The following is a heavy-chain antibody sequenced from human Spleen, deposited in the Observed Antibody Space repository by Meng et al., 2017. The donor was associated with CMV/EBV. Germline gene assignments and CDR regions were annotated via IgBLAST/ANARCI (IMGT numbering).Heavy chain of an antibody. J-gene: IGHJ6*02. CDR1: GFSVGANS. CDR3: ARVVVTATEGFSGMDV. D-gene: IGHD2-21*02. CDR2: MSGSGGST. V-gene: IGHV3-23*01. Sequence: GESLKISCAASGFSVGANSVSWVRQAPGKGLEWVSAMSGSGGSTYHADSVKGRFTISRDNAKKSLHLQMNSLRAEDTAVYYCARVVVTATEGFSGMDVWGQGTTVTVSS.